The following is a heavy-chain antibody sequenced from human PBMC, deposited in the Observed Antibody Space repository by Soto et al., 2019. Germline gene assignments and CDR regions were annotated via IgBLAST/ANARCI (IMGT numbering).Heavy chain of an antibody. D-gene: IGHD3-22*01. CDR2: TYYRSKWYN. V-gene: IGHV6-1*01. CDR3: VKGGRSVSSAGFDY. Sequence: SQTLSLTCAISGDSVSSNSAAWNWIRQSPSRGLEWLGRTYYRSKWYNDYAVSVKSRITINPDTSKNQFSLQLNSVTPEDTALYYCVKGGRSVSSAGFDYWGQGTLVTVSS. CDR1: GDSVSSNSAA. J-gene: IGHJ4*02.